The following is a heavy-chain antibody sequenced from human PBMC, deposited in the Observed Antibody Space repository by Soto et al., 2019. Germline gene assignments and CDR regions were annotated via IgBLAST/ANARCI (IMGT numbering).Heavy chain of an antibody. CDR1: GFSFSKYG. D-gene: IGHD6-19*01. CDR3: AKGYEVSPPVASAWYSNYFYGVDV. CDR2: ISYDGSEK. J-gene: IGHJ6*02. Sequence: QVALVESGGGVVRPGRSLRLSCGASGFSFSKYGMHWVRQVPGEGLEWLSLISYDGSEKWYAESVNGRFTIFRDNSKNTLYLQMNSLRGDDTAVYFCAKGYEVSPPVASAWYSNYFYGVDVWGRGTTVTVSS. V-gene: IGHV3-30*18.